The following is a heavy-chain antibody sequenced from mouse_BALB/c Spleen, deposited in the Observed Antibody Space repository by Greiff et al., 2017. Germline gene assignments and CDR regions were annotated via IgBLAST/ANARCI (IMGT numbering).Heavy chain of an antibody. D-gene: IGHD1-2*01. CDR3: ARDSLLRSYYFDY. CDR2: INSNGGST. CDR1: GFTFSSYG. Sequence: EVKLVESGGGLVQPGGSLKLSCAASGFTFSSYGMSWVRQTPDKRLELVATINSNGGSTYYPDSVKGRFTISRDNAKNTLYLQMSSLKSEDTAMYYCARDSLLRSYYFDYWGQGTTLTVSS. V-gene: IGHV5-6-3*01. J-gene: IGHJ2*01.